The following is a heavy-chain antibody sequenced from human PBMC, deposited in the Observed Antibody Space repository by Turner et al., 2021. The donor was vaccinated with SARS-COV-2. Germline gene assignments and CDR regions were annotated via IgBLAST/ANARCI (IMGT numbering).Heavy chain of an antibody. CDR1: GFTFRNYA. Sequence: VHLLESGRDLFPPGGSLRPSFLAAGFTFRNYAMSWVRLAGGRGLEWVSTVSARGGNTYYADSLKGRFTISRDNSENAVFLQVNSLRAEDTAVYYCGKGTRAVPGTFDYWGQGSLVTVSS. CDR2: VSARGGNT. J-gene: IGHJ4*02. CDR3: GKGTRAVPGTFDY. V-gene: IGHV3-23*01. D-gene: IGHD6-19*01.